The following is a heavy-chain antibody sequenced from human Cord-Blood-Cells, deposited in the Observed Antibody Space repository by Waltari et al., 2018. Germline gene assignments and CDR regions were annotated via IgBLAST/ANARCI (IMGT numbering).Heavy chain of an antibody. J-gene: IGHJ4*02. CDR1: GYSFTSYW. CDR3: ARLNYYDSSGYYFDY. D-gene: IGHD3-22*01. Sequence: EVQLVQSGAEVKKPGESLKISCKGSGYSFTSYWICWVRQMPGKGLEWMGIIYPSDSDTRYSPSFQGQVTISADKSISTAYLQWSSLKASDTAMYYCARLNYYDSSGYYFDYWGQGTLVTVSS. CDR2: IYPSDSDT. V-gene: IGHV5-51*01.